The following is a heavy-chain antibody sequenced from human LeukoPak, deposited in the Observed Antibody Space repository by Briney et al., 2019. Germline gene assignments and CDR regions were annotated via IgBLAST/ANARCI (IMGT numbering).Heavy chain of an antibody. CDR3: TTDLGHYSSSSNLAY. CDR1: GFTFSDAW. Sequence: PGGSLRLSCAASGFTFSDAWMSWVRQAPGKGLEWVGRIKSKTDGGTTDYAAPVKGRFTISRDDSKNTLYLQMNSLKTEDTAVYYCTTDLGHYSSSSNLAYWGQGTLVTVSS. J-gene: IGHJ4*02. CDR2: IKSKTDGGTT. V-gene: IGHV3-15*01. D-gene: IGHD6-6*01.